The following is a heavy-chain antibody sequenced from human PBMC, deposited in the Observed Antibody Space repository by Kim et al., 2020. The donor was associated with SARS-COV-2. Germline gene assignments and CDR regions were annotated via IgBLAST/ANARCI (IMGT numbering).Heavy chain of an antibody. CDR1: GFTFSAYD. V-gene: IGHV3-48*02. J-gene: IGHJ3*02. CDR2: ITKSSTTI. CDR3: VRDRMGGAFDI. D-gene: IGHD3-16*01. Sequence: GGSLRLSCATSGFTFSAYDTNWVRRAPGKGLEWLSFITKSSTTIYYADSVKGRFTISRDNAKNSLYLQTNSLRDEDTALYYCVRDRMGGAFDIWGQGTMV.